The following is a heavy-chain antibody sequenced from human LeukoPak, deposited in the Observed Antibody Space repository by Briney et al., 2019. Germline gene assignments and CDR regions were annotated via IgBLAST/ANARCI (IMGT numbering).Heavy chain of an antibody. Sequence: GASVKVSCKASGYTFTGYYMHWVRQAPGQGLEWMGWINPNSGGTNYAQKFQGRVTMTRDTSISTAYMELSRLRSDDTAVYYCARDLTNPFGNRGSSPDYWGQGTLVTVSS. V-gene: IGHV1-2*02. CDR1: GYTFTGYY. D-gene: IGHD6-6*01. J-gene: IGHJ4*02. CDR2: INPNSGGT. CDR3: ARDLTNPFGNRGSSPDY.